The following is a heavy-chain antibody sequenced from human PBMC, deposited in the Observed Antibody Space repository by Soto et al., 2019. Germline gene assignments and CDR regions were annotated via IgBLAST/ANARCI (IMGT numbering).Heavy chain of an antibody. Sequence: QVQLVQSGAEVKKPGSSVKVSCKASGGTFSSYTISWVRQAPGQGLEWMGRIIPILGIANYAQKFQGRFTITADKSTSTAYMDLSSLRSEDTAVYYWARGGRAYCGGDCYWYFDLWGRGTLVTVSS. D-gene: IGHD2-21*02. CDR1: GGTFSSYT. CDR2: IIPILGIA. CDR3: ARGGRAYCGGDCYWYFDL. V-gene: IGHV1-69*02. J-gene: IGHJ2*01.